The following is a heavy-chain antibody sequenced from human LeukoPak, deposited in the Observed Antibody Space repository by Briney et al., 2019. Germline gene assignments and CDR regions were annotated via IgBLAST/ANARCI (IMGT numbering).Heavy chain of an antibody. D-gene: IGHD3-22*01. CDR3: ARESAQYYYDSSGYRWSRPPYFDY. J-gene: IGHJ4*02. Sequence: GGSLRLSCAASGFTFSSYAMHWVRQAPGKGLEWVAVISYDGSNKYYADSVKGRFTISRDNSKNTLYLQMNSLRAEDTGVYYCARESAQYYYDSSGYRWSRPPYFDYWGQGTLVTVSS. CDR2: ISYDGSNK. CDR1: GFTFSSYA. V-gene: IGHV3-30-3*01.